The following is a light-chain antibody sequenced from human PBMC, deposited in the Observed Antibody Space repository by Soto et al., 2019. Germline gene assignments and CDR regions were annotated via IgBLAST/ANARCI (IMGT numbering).Light chain of an antibody. Sequence: QLVLTQPPSASGTPGQRVTISCSGSSSNFASNSVYWYQQVPGTAPKLLIYKSNQRPSGVADRFSGSTSGTSASLAISGLRSEDEADYYCVTWDDNLSCVLFGGGTKLTVL. CDR1: SSNFASNS. J-gene: IGLJ2*01. CDR2: KSN. V-gene: IGLV1-47*01. CDR3: VTWDDNLSCVL.